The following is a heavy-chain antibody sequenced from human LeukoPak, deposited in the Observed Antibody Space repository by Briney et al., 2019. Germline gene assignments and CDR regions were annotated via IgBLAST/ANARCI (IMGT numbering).Heavy chain of an antibody. CDR1: GGSFSGYY. CDR2: INHSGST. CDR3: ASSHDILTGYLL. D-gene: IGHD3-9*01. Sequence: SETLSLTCAVYGGSFSGYYWSWIRQPPGKGLEWIGEINHSGSTNYNPSLKSRVTISVDTSKNQFSLKLSSVTAADTAVYYCASSHDILTGYLLWGPGTLVTVSS. V-gene: IGHV4-34*01. J-gene: IGHJ4*02.